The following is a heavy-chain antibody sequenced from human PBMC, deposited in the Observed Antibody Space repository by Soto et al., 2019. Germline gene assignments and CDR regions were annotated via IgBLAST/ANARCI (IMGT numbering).Heavy chain of an antibody. J-gene: IGHJ6*02. V-gene: IGHV1-18*01. CDR3: ARSTYYYVSGSSGYYYGMDV. CDR2: ISAYNGNT. Sequence: GASVKVSCKASGYTFTSYGISWVRQAPGQGLEWMGWISAYNGNTNYAQKLQGRVTMTTDTSTSTAYMELRSLRSDDTAVYYCARSTYYYVSGSSGYYYGMDVWGQGTTVTVSS. D-gene: IGHD3-10*01. CDR1: GYTFTSYG.